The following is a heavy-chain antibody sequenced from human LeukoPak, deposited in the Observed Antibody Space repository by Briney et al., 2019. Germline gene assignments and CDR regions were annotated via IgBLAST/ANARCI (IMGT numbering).Heavy chain of an antibody. D-gene: IGHD2-15*01. CDR3: ARGYCSGGSCFFRTTTFDY. CDR2: MNPNSGNT. J-gene: IGHJ4*02. Sequence: ASVKVSCKASGYTFTSYDINWVRQATGQGLEWMGWMNPNSGNTGYAQKFQGRATITRNTSISTAYMELSSLRSEDTAVYYCARGYCSGGSCFFRTTTFDYWGQGTLVTVSS. CDR1: GYTFTSYD. V-gene: IGHV1-8*03.